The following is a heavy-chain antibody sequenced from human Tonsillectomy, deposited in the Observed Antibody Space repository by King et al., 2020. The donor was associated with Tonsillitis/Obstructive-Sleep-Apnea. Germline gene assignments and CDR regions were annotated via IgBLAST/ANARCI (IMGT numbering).Heavy chain of an antibody. D-gene: IGHD2-2*01. J-gene: IGHJ6*03. V-gene: IGHV1-46*01. CDR2: INPNGGST. CDR3: ARGKYQLQYYYMDV. Sequence: VQLVESGAEVKKPGASVKVSCKASGYTFTNYYMHWVRQAPGQGLEWMGIINPNGGSTSYAQKFQDRVTMTRDTSTSTVYMELNSLISEDTAVYYCARGKYQLQYYYMDVWGKGTTVTVSS. CDR1: GYTFTNYY.